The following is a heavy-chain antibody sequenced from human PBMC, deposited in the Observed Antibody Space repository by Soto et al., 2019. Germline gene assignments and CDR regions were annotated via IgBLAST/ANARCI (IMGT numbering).Heavy chain of an antibody. CDR3: AIRALVDIAVAGTRFDY. Sequence: GGSLRLSCAASGFTFSSYAMSWVRQAPGKGLEWVSAISGSGGSTYYADSVKGRFTISRDNSKNTLYLQMNSLRAEDTAVYFFAIRALVDIAVAGTRFDYWGQGTLVTVSS. V-gene: IGHV3-23*01. D-gene: IGHD6-19*01. CDR1: GFTFSSYA. CDR2: ISGSGGST. J-gene: IGHJ4*02.